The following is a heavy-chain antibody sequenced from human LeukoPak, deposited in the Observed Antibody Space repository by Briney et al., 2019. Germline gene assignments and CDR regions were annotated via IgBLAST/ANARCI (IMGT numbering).Heavy chain of an antibody. V-gene: IGHV4-61*02. CDR1: GGSISSSSYY. J-gene: IGHJ4*02. Sequence: SETLSLTCTVSGGSISSSSYYWGWIRQPAGKGLEWIGRIYTSGSTDYNPSLKSRVTMSVDTSKNQFSLKLSSVTAADTAVYYCARDRLPNYDFWSGYYFDWGQGTLVTVSS. CDR2: IYTSGST. D-gene: IGHD3-3*01. CDR3: ARDRLPNYDFWSGYYFD.